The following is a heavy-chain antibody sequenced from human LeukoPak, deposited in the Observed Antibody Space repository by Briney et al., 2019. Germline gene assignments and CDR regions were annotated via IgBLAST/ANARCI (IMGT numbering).Heavy chain of an antibody. CDR2: MYYSGNT. Sequence: SETLSLTCTVSGGSISSSTYYWGWIRQPPGKGLEWIGSMYYSGNTYYNPSLKSRVTISVDTSKNHFSLKLGSVTAADTAVYYCARMSAVVVHAFDIWGQGTMVTVSS. J-gene: IGHJ3*02. CDR3: ARMSAVVVHAFDI. CDR1: GGSISSSTYY. V-gene: IGHV4-39*01. D-gene: IGHD2-15*01.